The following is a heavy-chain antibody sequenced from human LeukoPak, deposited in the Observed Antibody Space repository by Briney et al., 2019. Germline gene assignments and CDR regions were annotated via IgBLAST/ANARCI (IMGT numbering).Heavy chain of an antibody. J-gene: IGHJ3*02. D-gene: IGHD3-16*02. Sequence: SETLSLTCAVYGGSFSGYYWSWIRQPPGKGLEWIGEINHSGSTNYNPSLKSRVTMSVDTSKNQFSLKLSSVTAADTAVYYCARDLEYYDYVWGSYRSVPDAFDIWGQGTMVTVSS. CDR3: ARDLEYYDYVWGSYRSVPDAFDI. V-gene: IGHV4-34*01. CDR1: GGSFSGYY. CDR2: INHSGST.